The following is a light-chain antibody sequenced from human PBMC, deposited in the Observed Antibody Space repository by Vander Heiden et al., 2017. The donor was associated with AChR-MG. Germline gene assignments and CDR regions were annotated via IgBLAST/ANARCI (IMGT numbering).Light chain of an antibody. CDR1: QDINTY. Sequence: DIQMTQSPSSLSAFVGDTVTMTCRASQDINTYLNWYQQNLGRAPKLLIFHASNLQSGVPSRFRGSGSGTEFTLTISSLEREDFATYFCQQSYITPLTFGGGTKVDIK. CDR3: QQSYITPLT. V-gene: IGKV1-39*01. J-gene: IGKJ4*01. CDR2: HAS.